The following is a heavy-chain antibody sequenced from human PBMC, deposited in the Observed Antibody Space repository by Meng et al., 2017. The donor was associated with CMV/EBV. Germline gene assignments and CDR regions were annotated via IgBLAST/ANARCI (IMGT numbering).Heavy chain of an antibody. V-gene: IGHV3-7*04. CDR1: GFTFSSYW. CDR2: IKQDGSEK. CDR3: AGGQWELLFDY. J-gene: IGHJ4*02. D-gene: IGHD1-26*01. Sequence: SCAASGFTFSSYWMSWVRQAPGKGLEWVANIKQDGSEKYYVDSVKGRFTISRDNAKNSLYLQMNSLRAEDTAVYYCAGGQWELLFDYWGQGTLVTVSS.